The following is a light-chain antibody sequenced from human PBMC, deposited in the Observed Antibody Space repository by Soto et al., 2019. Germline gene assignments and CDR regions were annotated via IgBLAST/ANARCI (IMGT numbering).Light chain of an antibody. Sequence: EIVMTQSPATLSVSPGESATLSCRASQSVSSNLAWHQQKPGQAPRIIMYDASTRATGISARFSGSGSGTEFTLTISRLEPEDFAVYYCHQYDTIVQTLGQGTKVDIK. CDR3: HQYDTIVQT. J-gene: IGKJ1*01. CDR2: DAS. CDR1: QSVSSN. V-gene: IGKV3-15*01.